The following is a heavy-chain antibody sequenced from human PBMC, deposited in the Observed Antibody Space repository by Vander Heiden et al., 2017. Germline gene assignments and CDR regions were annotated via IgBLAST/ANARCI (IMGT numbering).Heavy chain of an antibody. CDR2: ISYDGSYK. D-gene: IGHD1-1*01. J-gene: IGHJ4*02. Sequence: QVQLVESGGGVVQPGRSLRLSCAASGFSFSAYGMNWVRQAPGKGLEWVAIISYDGSYKYYADSVRGRFTISRDKSKNTLYLEMNSLRAEDTAVYYCAKDRSWQLTYFFDYWGQGTLVTVSS. CDR3: AKDRSWQLTYFFDY. V-gene: IGHV3-30*18. CDR1: GFSFSAYG.